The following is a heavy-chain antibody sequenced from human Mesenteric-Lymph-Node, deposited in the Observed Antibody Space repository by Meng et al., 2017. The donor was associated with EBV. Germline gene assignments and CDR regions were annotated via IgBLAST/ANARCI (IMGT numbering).Heavy chain of an antibody. D-gene: IGHD3-10*01. Sequence: QVQLWQVGAEVRKPGASVKVSCKTSGYSFTEYAMHWVRQAPGQGLEWMGWMNVDNGKTKYSEKFQGRVTFTRDKSATTGYMDLSSLTSEDTAVYFCARGPSTYLYGSGSFQLDSWGPGTLVTVSS. J-gene: IGHJ4*02. CDR2: MNVDNGKT. CDR1: GYSFTEYA. V-gene: IGHV1-3*01. CDR3: ARGPSTYLYGSGSFQLDS.